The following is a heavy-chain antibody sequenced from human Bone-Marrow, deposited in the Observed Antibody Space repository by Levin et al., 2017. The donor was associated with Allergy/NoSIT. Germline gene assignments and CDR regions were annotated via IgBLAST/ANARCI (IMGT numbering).Heavy chain of an antibody. CDR1: GFTFSSYS. CDR2: ISGSGSTI. D-gene: IGHD4-17*01. V-gene: IGHV3-48*01. CDR3: VRGKVTTTPFDY. J-gene: IGHJ4*02. Sequence: GGSLRLSCAASGFTFSSYSINWVRQAPGKGLEWVSYISGSGSTIYYADSVKGRFTISRDNGKNSLYLQMNSLRAEDTAMYYCVRGKVTTTPFDYWGQGTLVTVSS.